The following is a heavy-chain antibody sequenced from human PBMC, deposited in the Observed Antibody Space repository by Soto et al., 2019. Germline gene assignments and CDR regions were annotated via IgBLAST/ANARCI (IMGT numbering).Heavy chain of an antibody. D-gene: IGHD2-21*02. Sequence: QVQLVQSGAEVKKPGASVKVSCKASGYTFTGYYMHWVRQAPGQGLEWMGWINPNSGGTNYAQKFQGRVTMTRDTSISTAYMELSRLRSDDTAVYYCARDSTYCGDDCYTGWAFDYWGQGILVTVSS. J-gene: IGHJ4*02. V-gene: IGHV1-2*02. CDR2: INPNSGGT. CDR3: ARDSTYCGDDCYTGWAFDY. CDR1: GYTFTGYY.